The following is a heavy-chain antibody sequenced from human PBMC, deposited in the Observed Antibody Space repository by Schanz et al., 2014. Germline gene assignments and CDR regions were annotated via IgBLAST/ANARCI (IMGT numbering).Heavy chain of an antibody. D-gene: IGHD3-10*01. Sequence: VESGGCLRQPGESLRLSCAASGFNFGFEWMHWARQRPGKGLEWVSRITAAHDGTIADYADSVKGRFAVSRDDAKNSLYLQMNSLRVEDTAVYYCARSEMDRGVIWGYWGQGILVTVSS. CDR3: ARSEMDRGVIWGY. V-gene: IGHV3-74*01. CDR2: ITAAHDGTIA. J-gene: IGHJ4*02. CDR1: GFNFGFEW.